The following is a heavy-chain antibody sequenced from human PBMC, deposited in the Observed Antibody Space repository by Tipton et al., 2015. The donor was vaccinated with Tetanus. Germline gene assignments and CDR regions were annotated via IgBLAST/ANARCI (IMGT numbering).Heavy chain of an antibody. Sequence: SLRLSCVGSGFTFSDYSINWVRQAPGKGLEWVALIWYDGSNPKYADSVRGRLTISRDNSKSTLFLQMSSLRVEDTAVYYCARRTNSGHVYNPLDLWGQGTMVIVSA. D-gene: IGHD1-26*01. CDR2: IWYDGSNP. J-gene: IGHJ3*01. CDR3: ARRTNSGHVYNPLDL. CDR1: GFTFSDYS. V-gene: IGHV3-33*08.